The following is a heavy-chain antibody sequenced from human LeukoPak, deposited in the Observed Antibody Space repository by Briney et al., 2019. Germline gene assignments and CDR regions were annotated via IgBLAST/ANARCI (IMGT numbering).Heavy chain of an antibody. D-gene: IGHD3-16*02. CDR1: GGSISSSSYH. CDR2: IYYSGST. V-gene: IGHV4-39*01. Sequence: SETLSLTCTVSGGSISSSSYHWGWIRQPPGKGLEWIGSIYYSGSTYYNPSLKSRVTISVDTSKNQFSLKLSSVTAADTSVYYCARTTSGGVIAIDYWGQGTLVTVSS. CDR3: ARTTSGGVIAIDY. J-gene: IGHJ4*02.